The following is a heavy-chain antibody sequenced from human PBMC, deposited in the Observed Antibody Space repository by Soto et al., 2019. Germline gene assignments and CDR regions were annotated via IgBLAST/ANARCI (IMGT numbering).Heavy chain of an antibody. J-gene: IGHJ4*02. V-gene: IGHV3-43*01. CDR3: AKDGIAWH. CDR1: GFTFGDYT. Sequence: EVQLVESGGGVVQPGGSLRLSCTASGFTFGDYTMHWVRQAPGKGLEWVSLITWDGINIEYADSVRGRFTISRDNSKNSLYLQMIGLRHEDAAFYYCAKDGIAWHWGQGTLVTVSS. D-gene: IGHD2-15*01. CDR2: ITWDGINI.